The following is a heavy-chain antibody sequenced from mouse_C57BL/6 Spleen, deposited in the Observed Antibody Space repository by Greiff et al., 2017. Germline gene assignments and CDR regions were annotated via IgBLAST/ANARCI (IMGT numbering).Heavy chain of an antibody. CDR2: IWSGGST. V-gene: IGHV2-2*01. D-gene: IGHD2-5*01. CDR3: ARGSRSNSWFAY. CDR1: GFSLTSYG. J-gene: IGHJ3*01. Sequence: QVQLQQSGPGLVQPSQSLSITCTVSGFSLTSYGVHWVRQSPGKGLEWLGVIWSGGSTDYNAAFISRLSISKDNSKSQVFFKMNSLQADDTAIYYCARGSRSNSWFAYWGQGTLVTVSA.